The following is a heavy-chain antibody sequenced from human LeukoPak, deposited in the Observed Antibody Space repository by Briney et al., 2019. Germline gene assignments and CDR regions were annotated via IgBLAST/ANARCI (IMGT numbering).Heavy chain of an antibody. CDR2: IYPGDSDT. J-gene: IGHJ4*02. V-gene: IGHV5-51*01. Sequence: GGAPEISWQGSGCRFTSYWIGWVRQVPRKGLEWMGIIYPGDSDTRYSPSFQGQVTISADKSISTAYLQWSSLTASDTAMYYCARGGGDNFDYWGQGTLVTVSS. D-gene: IGHD2-21*02. CDR3: ARGGGDNFDY. CDR1: GCRFTSYW.